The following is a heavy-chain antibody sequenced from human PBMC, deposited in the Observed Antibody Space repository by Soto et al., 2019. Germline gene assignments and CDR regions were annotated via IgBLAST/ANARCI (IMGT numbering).Heavy chain of an antibody. J-gene: IGHJ4*02. D-gene: IGHD3-16*01. CDR3: AREVGRGSGSYYLDY. V-gene: IGHV3-74*03. Sequence: GGSLRLSCAASGFTFSRYWMHWVRQAPGKGLLWVSRINGDGTDTTYADSVKGRFTISRDNAKNTVYLQMNGLSAEDTAVYYCAREVGRGSGSYYLDYWGQETLVTVSS. CDR1: GFTFSRYW. CDR2: INGDGTDT.